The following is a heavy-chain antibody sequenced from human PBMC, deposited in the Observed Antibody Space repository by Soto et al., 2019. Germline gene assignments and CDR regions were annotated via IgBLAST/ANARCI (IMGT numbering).Heavy chain of an antibody. Sequence: WGSLRLSCAASGFTFSSYSMNWDRQAPGKGLEWVSYISSSSSTIYYADSVKGRFTISRDNAKNSLYLQMNSLRAEDSAVYYCAREADYVNWFGLWGQGTLVTVSS. CDR1: GFTFSSYS. CDR3: AREADYVNWFGL. V-gene: IGHV3-48*01. J-gene: IGHJ5*02. CDR2: ISSSSSTI. D-gene: IGHD4-17*01.